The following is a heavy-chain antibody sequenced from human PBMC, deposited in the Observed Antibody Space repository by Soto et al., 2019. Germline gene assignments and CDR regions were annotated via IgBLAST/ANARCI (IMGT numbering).Heavy chain of an antibody. D-gene: IGHD2-2*02. CDR1: GGSISSGGYY. J-gene: IGHJ6*02. CDR2: IYYSGST. Sequence: SETLSLTCTVSGGSISSGGYYWSWIRQHPXKGLEWIGYIYYSGSTYYNPSLKSRVTISVDTSKNQFSLKLSSVTAADTAVYYCAREPRYCSSTSCYTGLMDVWGQGTTVTVSS. CDR3: AREPRYCSSTSCYTGLMDV. V-gene: IGHV4-31*03.